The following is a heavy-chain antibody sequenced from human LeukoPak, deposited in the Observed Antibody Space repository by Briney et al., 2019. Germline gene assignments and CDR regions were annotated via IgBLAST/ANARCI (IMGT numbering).Heavy chain of an antibody. D-gene: IGHD6-19*01. CDR2: IWYDGSNK. V-gene: IGHV3-33*01. Sequence: GGSLRLSCAASGFTFSSYGMHWVRQAPGKGLEWVAVIWYDGSNKYYADSVKGRFTISRDNSKNTLYLQMNSLRAEDTAVYYCARDYSSGWFQPPTNWGQGTLVTVSS. J-gene: IGHJ4*02. CDR1: GFTFSSYG. CDR3: ARDYSSGWFQPPTN.